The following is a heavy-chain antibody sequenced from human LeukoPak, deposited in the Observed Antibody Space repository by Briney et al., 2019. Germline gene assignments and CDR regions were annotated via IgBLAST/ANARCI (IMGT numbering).Heavy chain of an antibody. CDR1: GYTFTSYG. CDR3: ARVHYSENWFDP. J-gene: IGHJ5*02. CDR2: ISAYNGNT. Sequence: ASVKVSCKASGYTFTSYGISWVRQAPGQGLEWMGWISAYNGNTNYAQKLQGRVTMTTDTSTSTAYVELRSLRSDDTAVYYCARVHYSENWFDPWGQGTLVTVSS. V-gene: IGHV1-18*01. D-gene: IGHD4-11*01.